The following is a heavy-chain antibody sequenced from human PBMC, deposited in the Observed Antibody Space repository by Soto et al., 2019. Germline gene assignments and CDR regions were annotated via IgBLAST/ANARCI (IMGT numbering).Heavy chain of an antibody. J-gene: IGHJ3*02. V-gene: IGHV4-39*01. CDR3: ARHLLLYYYDSSGYYLRDAFDI. Sequence: SETLSLTCTVSGGSISSSSYYWGWIRQPPRKGLEGIGSIYYSGSTSYNPSLKSRVTISVDTSKNQFSLKLSSVTAADTAVYYCARHLLLYYYDSSGYYLRDAFDIWGQGTMVTVSS. D-gene: IGHD3-22*01. CDR2: IYYSGST. CDR1: GGSISSSSYY.